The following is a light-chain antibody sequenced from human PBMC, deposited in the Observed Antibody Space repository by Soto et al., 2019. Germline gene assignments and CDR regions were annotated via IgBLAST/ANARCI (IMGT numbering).Light chain of an antibody. CDR1: QSVSSY. Sequence: EFVLTQSPATLSLSPGKRATLSCRASQSVSSYLAWYQQKPGQAPRLLIYDISNRATGIPARFSGSGSGTDFTLTISSLEPEDFAVYYCQQRSNWPPLTFGGGTKVDIK. V-gene: IGKV3-11*01. CDR2: DIS. CDR3: QQRSNWPPLT. J-gene: IGKJ4*01.